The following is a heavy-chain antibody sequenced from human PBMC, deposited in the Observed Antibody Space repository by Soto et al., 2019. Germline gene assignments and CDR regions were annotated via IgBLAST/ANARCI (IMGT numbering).Heavy chain of an antibody. CDR2: ISPYNGHT. D-gene: IGHD2-2*01. CDR1: GYSFTGYG. J-gene: IGHJ6*02. CDR3: ARDLTIVPATHPRLENYGMDV. V-gene: IGHV1-18*01. Sequence: GASVKVSCKASGYSFTGYGISWVRRAPGQGLEWMGWISPYNGHTQFVQRFQGRVSMTTDTSTKTAYMELRNLRSDDTAHYYCARDLTIVPATHPRLENYGMDVWGQGTTVTVSS.